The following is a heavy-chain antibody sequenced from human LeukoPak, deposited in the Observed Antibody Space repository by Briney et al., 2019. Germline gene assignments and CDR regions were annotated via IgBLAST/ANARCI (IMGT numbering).Heavy chain of an antibody. Sequence: SETLSLTCAVSGGSISSSNWWSWVRQPPGKGLEWIGEIYHSGSTNYNPSLKSRVTISVDKSKNQFSLKLSSVTAADTAVYYCARDRYSGTYWGYFDYWGQGTLVTVSS. J-gene: IGHJ4*02. CDR3: ARDRYSGTYWGYFDY. CDR1: GGSISSSNW. V-gene: IGHV4-4*02. D-gene: IGHD1-26*01. CDR2: IYHSGST.